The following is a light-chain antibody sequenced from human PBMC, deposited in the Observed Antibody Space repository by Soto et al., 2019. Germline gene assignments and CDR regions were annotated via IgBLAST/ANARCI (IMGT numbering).Light chain of an antibody. CDR3: QQSDRAPPT. Sequence: DIQMTQSPSSLSASVGDRVTITCRASQSIGRYLNWYQQKVGKAPKLLIYAASTLHCAFPSRFTGSGSGTDFTLTISSLQPEDFATYYCQQSDRAPPTFGQGTKLEMK. CDR1: QSIGRY. CDR2: AAS. V-gene: IGKV1-39*01. J-gene: IGKJ2*01.